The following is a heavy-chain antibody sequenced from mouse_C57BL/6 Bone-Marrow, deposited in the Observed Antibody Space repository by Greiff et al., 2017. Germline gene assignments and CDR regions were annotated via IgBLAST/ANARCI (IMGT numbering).Heavy chain of an antibody. J-gene: IGHJ2*01. CDR3: ARWDYFDY. Sequence: EVHLVESGGGLVKPGGSLKLSCAASGFTFSDYGMHWVRQAPEQGLEWVAYISSGSSTIYYADTVKGRFTISRDNAKNTLFLQMTSRRSEDTAMYYCARWDYFDYWGKGTTLTVAS. CDR2: ISSGSSTI. CDR1: GFTFSDYG. V-gene: IGHV5-17*01.